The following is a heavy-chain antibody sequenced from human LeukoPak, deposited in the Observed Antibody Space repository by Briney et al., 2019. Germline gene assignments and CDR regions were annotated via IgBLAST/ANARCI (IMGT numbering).Heavy chain of an antibody. CDR1: GFTFSSYA. CDR2: ISYDGSNK. V-gene: IGHV3-30-3*01. CDR3: ARGRYFDWLSDDAFDI. Sequence: GGSLRLSCAASGFTFSSYATHWVRQAPGKGLEWVAVISYDGSNKYYADSVKGRFTISRDNSKNALYLQMNSLRAEDTAVYYCARGRYFDWLSDDAFDIWGQGTMVTVSS. J-gene: IGHJ3*02. D-gene: IGHD3-9*01.